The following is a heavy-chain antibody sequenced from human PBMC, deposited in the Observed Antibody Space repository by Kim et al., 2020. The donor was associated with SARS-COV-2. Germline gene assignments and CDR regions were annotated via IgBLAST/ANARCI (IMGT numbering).Heavy chain of an antibody. Sequence: SLRLSCASSGVRLSDYIMNWVRQAPGRGPEWVSTLIGNSERYDADSVKGRFTISRDNARNSLYLQMNSLRVEDTAVYYCATWLDSLGCIYQHWGQGTLVAVSS. J-gene: IGHJ1*01. V-gene: IGHV3-21*06. CDR2: LIGNSER. CDR3: ATWLDSLGCIYQH. D-gene: IGHD2-8*01. CDR1: GVRLSDYI.